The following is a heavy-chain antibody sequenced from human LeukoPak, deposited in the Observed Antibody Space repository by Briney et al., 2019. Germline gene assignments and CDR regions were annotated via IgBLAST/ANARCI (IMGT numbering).Heavy chain of an antibody. CDR3: ARVDLYCSSTSCYSFDY. J-gene: IGHJ4*02. V-gene: IGHV5-51*01. CDR2: IYPGDSDT. Sequence: GESLKISCKGSGYGFTSYWIAWVRQVPGKGLEWMGMIYPGDSDTRYSPSFQGQVTISADKSISTAYLQWSSLKASDTAMYYCARVDLYCSSTSCYSFDYWGQGTLVTVSS. D-gene: IGHD2-2*01. CDR1: GYGFTSYW.